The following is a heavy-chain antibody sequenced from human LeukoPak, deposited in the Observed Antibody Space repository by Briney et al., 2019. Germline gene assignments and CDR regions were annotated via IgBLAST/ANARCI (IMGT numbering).Heavy chain of an antibody. J-gene: IGHJ4*02. CDR2: IYYSGST. CDR1: GGSISTYY. CDR3: ARVGSGCFDY. V-gene: IGHV4-59*01. Sequence: PSETLSLTCTVAGGSISTYYWSWIRQSPRKGLEWIGYIYYSGSTNYNPSLKSRLTISVDTSKNQFSLKLSSVTAADTAVYYCARVGSGCFDYWGQGTLDTVSS. D-gene: IGHD3-10*01.